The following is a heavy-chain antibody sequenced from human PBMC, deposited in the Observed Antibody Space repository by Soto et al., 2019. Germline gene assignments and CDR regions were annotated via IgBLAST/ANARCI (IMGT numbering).Heavy chain of an antibody. CDR2: ISYSGNT. J-gene: IGHJ4*02. CDR3: AGLRGYAGSPIDY. CDR1: GGSIISGY. Sequence: SETLSLTCTVSGGSIISGYWSWIRQPPGKGLEWIGYISYSGNTNYNPSLKSRVTMSVDTPKSQFSLRLSSVTTADTAVYYCAGLRGYAGSPIDYWGQGTLVTSPQ. D-gene: IGHD2-15*01. V-gene: IGHV4-59*01.